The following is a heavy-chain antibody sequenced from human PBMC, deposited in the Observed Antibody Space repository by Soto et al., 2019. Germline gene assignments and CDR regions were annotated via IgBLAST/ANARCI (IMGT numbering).Heavy chain of an antibody. CDR1: GGSISSGGYY. J-gene: IGHJ6*02. D-gene: IGHD5-18*01. V-gene: IGHV4-31*01. Sequence: SETLSLTCTVSGGSISSGGYYWSWIRQHPGKGLEWIGYIYYIGSTYYSPSFQGHVTISADKSISTAYLQWSSLKASDTAMYYCARTSMQSRGYSYGHGGMDVWGQGTTVTVSS. CDR2: IYYIGST. CDR3: ARTSMQSRGYSYGHGGMDV.